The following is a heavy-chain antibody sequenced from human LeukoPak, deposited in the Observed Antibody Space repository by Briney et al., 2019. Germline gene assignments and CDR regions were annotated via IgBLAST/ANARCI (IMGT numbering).Heavy chain of an antibody. V-gene: IGHV3-11*01. D-gene: IGHD2-8*01. J-gene: IGHJ3*01. CDR3: ARRIMGTTGHAFDF. CDR1: GFIFSDYP. CDR2: TRVSDNNL. Sequence: PGGSLRLSCAASGFIFSDYPMSRIRQAPGKGLEWLSYTRVSDNNLYYADSVKGRFTISRDNAQTSLYLQMNSLRAEDTAVYYCARRIMGTTGHAFDFWGQGTMVTVSS.